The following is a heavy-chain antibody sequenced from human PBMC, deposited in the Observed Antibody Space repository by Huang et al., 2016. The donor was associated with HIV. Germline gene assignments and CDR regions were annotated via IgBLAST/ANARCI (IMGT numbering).Heavy chain of an antibody. D-gene: IGHD3-22*01. J-gene: IGHJ4*02. CDR3: ARSTSGYYYRTDY. V-gene: IGHV5-51*01. CDR1: GFSFTNYW. CDR2: IYPSYSAP. Sequence: EVQLAQSGAEVKKPGESLKISCKGSGFSFTNYWIGWVRQMPGKGLEWLGIIYPSYSAPKYTPPCHGQVTISADKSISTAYLQWSSLKASYTAMYYCARSTSGYYYRTDYWGQGTLVTVSS.